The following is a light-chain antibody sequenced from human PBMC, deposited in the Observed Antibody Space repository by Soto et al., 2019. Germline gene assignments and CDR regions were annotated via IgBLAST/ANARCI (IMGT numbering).Light chain of an antibody. CDR3: QQCGHSLKYT. V-gene: IGKV3-20*01. Sequence: EVVLTQSPDTLSLSPGERATLSCRASQTVTGNYLAWYQQKPGQAPRLLIYGASNRATGIPDRFSGSGSGTDCTLTISRLEPEDFAVYYCQQCGHSLKYTFGQGTKLEIK. CDR1: QTVTGNY. CDR2: GAS. J-gene: IGKJ2*01.